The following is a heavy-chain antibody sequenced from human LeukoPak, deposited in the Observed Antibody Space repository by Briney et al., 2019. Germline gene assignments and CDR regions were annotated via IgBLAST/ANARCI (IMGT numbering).Heavy chain of an antibody. CDR1: GFPFSSYW. Sequence: GGSLRLSCAASGFPFSSYWMSWVRQAPGKGLEWVANIKQDGGEIFYVDSVKGRFTISRDNAKNSLYLQMNSLRAEDTAVYYCASHLRSWYYFDYWGQGTLVTVSS. D-gene: IGHD6-13*01. V-gene: IGHV3-7*01. CDR2: IKQDGGEI. CDR3: ASHLRSWYYFDY. J-gene: IGHJ4*02.